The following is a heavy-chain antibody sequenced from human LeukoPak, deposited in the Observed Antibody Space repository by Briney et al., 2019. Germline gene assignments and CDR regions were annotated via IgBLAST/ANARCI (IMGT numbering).Heavy chain of an antibody. D-gene: IGHD3-9*01. Sequence: GGSLRLSCAASGFTFSSYWMSWVRQAPGKGLEWVANIKQDGSEKYYVDSVKGRFTISRDNAKNSLYLQMNSLRAEDTAVYYCARGSYDILTGYYYYYYYMDVWGKGTTVTVSS. CDR1: GFTFSSYW. CDR2: IKQDGSEK. CDR3: ARGSYDILTGYYYYYYYMDV. V-gene: IGHV3-7*01. J-gene: IGHJ6*03.